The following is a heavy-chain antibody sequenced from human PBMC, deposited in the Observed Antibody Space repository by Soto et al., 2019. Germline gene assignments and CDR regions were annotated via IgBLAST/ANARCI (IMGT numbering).Heavy chain of an antibody. CDR1: GYTFTSYY. D-gene: IGHD6-13*01. CDR2: INPSGGST. J-gene: IGHJ4*02. V-gene: IGHV1-46*01. Sequence: ATVKVSFTASGYTFTSYYMHWVRQAPGQGLEWMGIINPSGGSTSYAQKFQGRVTMTRDTSTSTVYMELSSLRSEDTAVYYCAREMTGYSSSWYLDYWGQGTLGSVSS. CDR3: AREMTGYSSSWYLDY.